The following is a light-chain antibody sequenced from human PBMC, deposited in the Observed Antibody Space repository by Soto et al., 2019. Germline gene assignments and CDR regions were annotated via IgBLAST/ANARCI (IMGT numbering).Light chain of an antibody. CDR3: QHLNSYPLT. CDR2: AAS. J-gene: IGKJ4*01. V-gene: IGKV1-9*01. CDR1: QGISSH. Sequence: DILLTQSPSFLSASVGDRVTITCRASQGISSHLAWYQQTPGKAPKLLIFAASTLQSGVPSRFSGSGSGTEFTLTITSLQPEDFATYYCQHLNSYPLTFGGGTKVEIK.